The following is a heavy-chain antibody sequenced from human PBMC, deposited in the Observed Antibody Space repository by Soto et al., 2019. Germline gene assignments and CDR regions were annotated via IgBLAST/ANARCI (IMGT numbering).Heavy chain of an antibody. V-gene: IGHV3-9*01. CDR3: TRGYCSVGSCAFDI. D-gene: IGHD2-15*01. Sequence: EEQLVESGGALVQPGRSLRLSCAASGFTFDDYAMHWVRQVPGKGLEWVSFITWNGVKTAYADSIRGRFTISRDNAKNSLYLQMNSLSAEDTAFYYCTRGYCSVGSCAFDIWGQGTIVAVSS. CDR1: GFTFDDYA. J-gene: IGHJ3*02. CDR2: ITWNGVKT.